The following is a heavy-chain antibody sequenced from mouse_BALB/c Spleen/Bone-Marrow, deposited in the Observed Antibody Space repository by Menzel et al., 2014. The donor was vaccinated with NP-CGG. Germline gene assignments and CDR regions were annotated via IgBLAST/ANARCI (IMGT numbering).Heavy chain of an antibody. J-gene: IGHJ1*01. V-gene: IGHV5-15*02. D-gene: IGHD1-1*01. CDR2: ISNLAYSI. CDR3: ARDQVYYYGSSYGYYDV. CDR1: GFTFSDYG. Sequence: VQLKESGAGLVQPGGSRKLSCAASGFTFSDYGMAWVRQAPGKGPEWVAFISNLAYSIYYADTVTGRFTISRENAKNTLYLEMSSLRSEDRAMYYCARDQVYYYGSSYGYYDVWGAGTTVTVSS.